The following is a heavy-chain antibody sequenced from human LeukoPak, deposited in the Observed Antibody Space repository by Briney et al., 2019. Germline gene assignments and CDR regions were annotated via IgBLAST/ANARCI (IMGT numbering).Heavy chain of an antibody. CDR3: ATGDRSSTSTGGMDV. V-gene: IGHV1-24*01. CDR1: GYTLTELS. Sequence: GAPVKVSCKVSGYTLTELSMHWVRQAPGKGLEWMGGFDPEDGETIYSQNFQGRVTMTEDTSADTAYMELSSLRSEDTAVYFCATGDRSSTSTGGMDVWGQGTTVIVSS. CDR2: FDPEDGET. D-gene: IGHD2-2*01. J-gene: IGHJ6*02.